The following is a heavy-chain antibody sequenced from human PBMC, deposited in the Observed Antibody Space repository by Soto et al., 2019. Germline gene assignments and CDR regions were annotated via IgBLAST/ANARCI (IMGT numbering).Heavy chain of an antibody. CDR2: TYYRSKWYN. CDR1: GDSVSSNSAA. J-gene: IGHJ5*02. Sequence: SQTLSLTCAISGDSVSSNSAAWNWIRQSPSRGLEWRGRTYYRSKWYNDYAVSVKSRITINPDTSKNQFSLQLNSVTPEDTAVYYCARTPYSSSSGGNWFDPWGQGTLVTVSS. D-gene: IGHD6-6*01. CDR3: ARTPYSSSSGGNWFDP. V-gene: IGHV6-1*01.